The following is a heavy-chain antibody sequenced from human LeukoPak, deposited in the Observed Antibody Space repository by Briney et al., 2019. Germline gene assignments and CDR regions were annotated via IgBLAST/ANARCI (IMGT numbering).Heavy chain of an antibody. CDR2: IYSGGST. CDR3: ARDRLGGSYSLLAFDI. CDR1: GFTVSSNY. Sequence: PGGSLRLSCAASGFTVSSNYMSWVRQAPGKGLEWVSVIYSGGSTYNADSVKGRFTISRDNSKNTLYLQMNSLRAEDTAVYYCARDRLGGSYSLLAFDIWGQGTMVTVSS. V-gene: IGHV3-53*01. D-gene: IGHD1-26*01. J-gene: IGHJ3*02.